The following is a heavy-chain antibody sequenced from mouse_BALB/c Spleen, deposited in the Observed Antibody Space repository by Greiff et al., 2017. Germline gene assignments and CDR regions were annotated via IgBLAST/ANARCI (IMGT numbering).Heavy chain of an antibody. D-gene: IGHD2-10*02. CDR3: ARHGYGQDYFDY. Sequence: EVKLVESGGGLVKPGGSLKLSCAASGFTFSSYAMSWVRQTPEKRLEWVATISSGGSYTYYPDSVKGRFTISRDNAKNTLYLQMSSLRSEDTAMYYCARHGYGQDYFDYWGQGTTLTVSS. J-gene: IGHJ2*01. V-gene: IGHV5-9-3*01. CDR2: ISSGGSYT. CDR1: GFTFSSYA.